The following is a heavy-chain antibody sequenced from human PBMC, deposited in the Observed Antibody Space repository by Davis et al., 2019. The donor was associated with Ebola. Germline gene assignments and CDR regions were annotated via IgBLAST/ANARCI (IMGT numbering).Heavy chain of an antibody. V-gene: IGHV1-3*01. D-gene: IGHD3-9*01. CDR2: INAGNGNM. CDR1: GYTFTDFD. CDR3: ARDTGIRYVSLGY. J-gene: IGHJ4*02. Sequence: AASVKVSCKASGYTFTDFDMHWVRQAPGQGLEWMGWINAGNGNMRYSQKFQGRVTITRGTSASTVYMELSSLRSEDTAVYYCARDTGIRYVSLGYWGQGTLVIVSS.